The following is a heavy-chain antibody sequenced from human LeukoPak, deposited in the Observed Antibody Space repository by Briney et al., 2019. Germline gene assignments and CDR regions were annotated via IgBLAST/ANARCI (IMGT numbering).Heavy chain of an antibody. V-gene: IGHV5-51*01. D-gene: IGHD7-27*01. J-gene: IGHJ3*02. CDR2: IYPGDSDT. CDR1: GYSFTSYW. Sequence: GESLKISCKGSGYSFTSYWIGWVRQMPGKGLEWMGMIYPGDSDTRYSPSFQGQVTISADKSTSTAYVQRSSLKASDTAMYYCARAADWGSVAFDIWGQGTMATVSS. CDR3: ARAADWGSVAFDI.